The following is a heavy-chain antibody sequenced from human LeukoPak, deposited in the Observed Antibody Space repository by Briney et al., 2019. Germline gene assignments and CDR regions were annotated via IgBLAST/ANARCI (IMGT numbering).Heavy chain of an antibody. CDR2: IYYSGST. J-gene: IGHJ3*02. CDR1: GGSISRYY. V-gene: IGHV4-59*08. CDR3: ARGPYSYDSSGAFDI. D-gene: IGHD3-22*01. Sequence: PSETLSLTCTVSGGSISRYYWSWIRQPPGKGLEWIGYIYYSGSTNYNPSLKSRVTISVDTSKNQFSLNLSSVTAADTAVYFCARGPYSYDSSGAFDIWGQGTMVTVSS.